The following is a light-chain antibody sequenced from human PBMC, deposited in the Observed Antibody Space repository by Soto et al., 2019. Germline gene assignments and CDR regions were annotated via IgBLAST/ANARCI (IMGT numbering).Light chain of an antibody. CDR1: QSFINSY. V-gene: IGKV3-20*01. CDR3: HQRQSWPRT. J-gene: IGKJ1*01. CDR2: SAS. Sequence: EIVLTQSPGTLSLSPGERATLSCRASQSFINSYLGWYQQKPGQAPRLLIYSASRRATGIPARFSASGSGTDFTLTISDVQPEDFALYYCHQRQSWPRTFGQGTKVDIK.